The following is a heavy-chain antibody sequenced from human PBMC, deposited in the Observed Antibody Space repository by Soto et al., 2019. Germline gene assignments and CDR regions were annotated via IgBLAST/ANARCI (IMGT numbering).Heavy chain of an antibody. J-gene: IGHJ4*02. CDR1: GYTFTSYA. CDR2: INAGNGNT. CDR3: ARGDFYDIHDY. V-gene: IGHV1-3*01. D-gene: IGHD3-22*01. Sequence: QVHLVQSGAEVKKPGASVKVSCKASGYTFTSYAIHWVCQAPGQRLEWMGWINAGNGNTKYSQKFQGRVTITRDTSASTAYMELSSLRSEDTAVYYCARGDFYDIHDYWGQGTLVTVSS.